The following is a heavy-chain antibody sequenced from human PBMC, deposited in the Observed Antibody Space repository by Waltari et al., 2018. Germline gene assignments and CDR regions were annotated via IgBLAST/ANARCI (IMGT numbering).Heavy chain of an antibody. V-gene: IGHV1-58*01. J-gene: IGHJ6*02. D-gene: IGHD1-26*01. Sequence: QMQLVQSGPEVKKPGTSVKVSCKASGFTFTSSAVQWVRQARGQRLEWIGWIVVGSGNTNYAQKFQERVTITRDMSTSTAYMELSSLRSEDTAVYYCAADVGGRGSYYYYYGMDVWGQGTTVTVSS. CDR3: AADVGGRGSYYYYYGMDV. CDR2: IVVGSGNT. CDR1: GFTFTSSA.